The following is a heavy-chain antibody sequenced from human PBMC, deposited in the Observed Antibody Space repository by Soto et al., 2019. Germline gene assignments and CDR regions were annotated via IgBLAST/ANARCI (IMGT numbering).Heavy chain of an antibody. Sequence: GGSLRLSCAASGFTFSRYWMHWVRQAPGKGLVWVSRINTDGSSTTYADSVKGRFTISRDNAKNTLYLQMNSLRAEDTAVYYCARDPGAYSSTWSFYFDSWGQGTLVTVSS. CDR2: INTDGSST. CDR3: ARDPGAYSSTWSFYFDS. CDR1: GFTFSRYW. J-gene: IGHJ4*02. V-gene: IGHV3-74*01. D-gene: IGHD6-13*01.